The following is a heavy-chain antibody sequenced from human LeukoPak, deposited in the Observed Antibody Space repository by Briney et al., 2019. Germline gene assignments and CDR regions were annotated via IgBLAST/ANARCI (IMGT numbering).Heavy chain of an antibody. Sequence: ASVKVSCKASGGTFSSYAISWVRQAPGQGLEWMGWISAYNGNTNYAQKLQGRVTMTTDTSTSTAYMELRSLRSDDTAVYYCARVVVVAAIPGWFDPWGQGNLVTVSS. CDR1: GGTFSSYA. CDR2: ISAYNGNT. J-gene: IGHJ5*02. D-gene: IGHD2-15*01. V-gene: IGHV1-18*01. CDR3: ARVVVVAAIPGWFDP.